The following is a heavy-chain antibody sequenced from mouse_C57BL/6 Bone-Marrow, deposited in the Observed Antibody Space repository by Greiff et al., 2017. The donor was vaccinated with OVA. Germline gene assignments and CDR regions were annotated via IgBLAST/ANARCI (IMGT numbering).Heavy chain of an antibody. D-gene: IGHD4-1*01. CDR1: GYTFTSYG. Sequence: VQLQESGAELARPGASVKLSCKASGYTFTSYGISWVKQRNGQGLEWIGEIYPRSGNTYYNEKFKGKATLTADTSSSTAYIELRSLTSDYSAVYFCASGTRGAYWGQGTLVTVSA. CDR2: IYPRSGNT. CDR3: ASGTRGAY. V-gene: IGHV1-81*01. J-gene: IGHJ3*01.